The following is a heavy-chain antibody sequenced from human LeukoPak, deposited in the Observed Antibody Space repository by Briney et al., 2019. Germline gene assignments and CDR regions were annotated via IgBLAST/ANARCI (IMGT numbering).Heavy chain of an antibody. V-gene: IGHV1-69*13. J-gene: IGHJ3*02. CDR3: ARILEKVGWIYDAFDI. Sequence: SAKVSCKASGGTFSSYAISWVRQAPGQGLEWMGGIIPIFGTANYAQKFQGRVTITADESTSTAYMELSSLRFEDTAVYYCARILEKVGWIYDAFDIWGQGTMVTVSS. CDR1: GGTFSSYA. CDR2: IIPIFGTA. D-gene: IGHD6-19*01.